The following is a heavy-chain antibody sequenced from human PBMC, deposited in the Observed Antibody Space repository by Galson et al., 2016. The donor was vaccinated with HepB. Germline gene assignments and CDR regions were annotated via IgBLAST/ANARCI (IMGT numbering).Heavy chain of an antibody. J-gene: IGHJ6*02. V-gene: IGHV3-9*01. CDR3: ARDGTYYDFWSGYFYYYYGMDV. Sequence: SLRLSCAASGFTFDDYAMHWVRQAPGKGLEWVSGISWNSGSIGYADSVKGRFTISRDNAKNSLYLQMNSLRAEDTAVYYCARDGTYYDFWSGYFYYYYGMDVWGQGTTVTVSS. CDR2: ISWNSGSI. D-gene: IGHD3-3*01. CDR1: GFTFDDYA.